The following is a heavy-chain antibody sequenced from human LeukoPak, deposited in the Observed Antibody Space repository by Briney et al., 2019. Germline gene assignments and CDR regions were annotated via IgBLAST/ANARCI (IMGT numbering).Heavy chain of an antibody. CDR2: ISSSSSYI. Sequence: PGGSLRLSCAASGFTFSSYSMNWVRQAPGKGLEWVSSISSSSSYIYYADSVKGRFTISRDKAKNSLYLQMNSLRAEDTAVYYCARVGSAGTGFDYWGQGTLVTVSS. J-gene: IGHJ4*02. CDR3: ARVGSAGTGFDY. D-gene: IGHD6-13*01. V-gene: IGHV3-21*01. CDR1: GFTFSSYS.